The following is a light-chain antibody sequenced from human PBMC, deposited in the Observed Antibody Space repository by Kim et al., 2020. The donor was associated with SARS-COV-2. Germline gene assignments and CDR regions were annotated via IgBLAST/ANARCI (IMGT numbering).Light chain of an antibody. CDR3: QQSYRGSPYT. V-gene: IGKV1-39*01. Sequence: DIQMTQSPSSLSASVGDRVTITCRASQTIRTYLNWYQHKPGKAPKLLIFAASSLQIGVPSRFTGSGSGTHFTLTISSLQHEDFATYYCQQSYRGSPYTFGLGTKLEI. CDR2: AAS. CDR1: QTIRTY. J-gene: IGKJ2*01.